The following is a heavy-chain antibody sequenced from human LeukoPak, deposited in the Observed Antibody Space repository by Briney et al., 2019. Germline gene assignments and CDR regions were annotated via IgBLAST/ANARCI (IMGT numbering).Heavy chain of an antibody. D-gene: IGHD1-26*01. CDR1: GFTFSDYY. V-gene: IGHV3-11*01. J-gene: IGHJ4*02. CDR3: ARRRDSGSLQHFDY. Sequence: GGSLRLSCAASGFTFSDYYMSWIRQAPGKGLEWVSYISSSGTTIYYADSVKGRFTISRDNAKNSLYLQMNSLRTEDTAVYYCARRRDSGSLQHFDYWGQGTLVTVSS. CDR2: ISSSGTTI.